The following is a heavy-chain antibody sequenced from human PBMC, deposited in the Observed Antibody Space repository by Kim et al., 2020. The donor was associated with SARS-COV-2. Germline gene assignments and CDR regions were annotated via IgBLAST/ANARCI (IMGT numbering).Heavy chain of an antibody. Sequence: GGSLRLSCVASGFTFSSYWMHWVRQAPGKGLVWVSRVNSDGSSTSYADSVKGRFTISSDNARNTLYLQMNSLRAEEKAVYYCASLSTGSVWDNFVYWGQGTLVSVS. D-gene: IGHD3-16*01. V-gene: IGHV3-74*01. CDR1: GFTFSSYW. CDR3: ASLSTGSVWDNFVY. CDR2: VNSDGSST. J-gene: IGHJ4*02.